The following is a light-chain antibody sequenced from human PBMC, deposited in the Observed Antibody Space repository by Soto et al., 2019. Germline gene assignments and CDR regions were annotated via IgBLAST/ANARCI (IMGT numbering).Light chain of an antibody. J-gene: IGKJ5*01. CDR1: QSVSSN. V-gene: IGKV3-11*01. Sequence: EIVMTRSPATLSVSPGERATLSCRASQSVSSNLAWYQQKPGQAPRLLIYGASNRATGIPARFSGSGSGTDFTLTISSLEPEDFAVYYCQQREHWPPITFGQGTRLEIK. CDR2: GAS. CDR3: QQREHWPPIT.